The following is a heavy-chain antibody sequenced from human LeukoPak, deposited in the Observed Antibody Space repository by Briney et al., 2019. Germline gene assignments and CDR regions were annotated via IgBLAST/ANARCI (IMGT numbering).Heavy chain of an antibody. CDR3: AKGAGGSGSYYPYF. V-gene: IGHV5-51*01. J-gene: IGHJ4*02. CDR2: IYPGDSDT. D-gene: IGHD3-10*01. Sequence: GESLKISCKASGYSFITHWIAWVRRTPGKGLEWMGIIYPGDSDTKYSPSFQGQVTISADKSISTAYLQWSSLKASDTAMYYCAKGAGGSGSYYPYFWGQGTLVTVSS. CDR1: GYSFITHW.